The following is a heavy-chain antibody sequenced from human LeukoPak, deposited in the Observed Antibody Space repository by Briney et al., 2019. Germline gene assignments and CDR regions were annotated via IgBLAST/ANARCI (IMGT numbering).Heavy chain of an antibody. D-gene: IGHD6-19*01. J-gene: IGHJ5*02. CDR2: INPNSGGT. CDR1: GYTFTGYY. V-gene: IGHV1-2*02. CDR3: ARRIAVAGDNWFDP. Sequence: ASVKVSCKASGYTFTGYYIHWVRQAPGQGLEWMGWINPNSGGTNYAQKFQGRVTMTRDTSISTAYMELSSLRSDDTAVYYCARRIAVAGDNWFDPWGQGTLVTVS.